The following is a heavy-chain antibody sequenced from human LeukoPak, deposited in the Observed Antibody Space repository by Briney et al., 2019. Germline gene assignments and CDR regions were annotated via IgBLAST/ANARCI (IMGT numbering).Heavy chain of an antibody. J-gene: IGHJ3*02. V-gene: IGHV4-59*01. Sequence: PSETLSLTCSVSGGSMSPYYWNWIRQPPGKGLEWIGYQYYSGSTNYNPSLKSRVTISVDTSKNQFSLKLISVTAADTAVYYCARDWGMATGAFDIWGQGTVVTISS. CDR1: GGSMSPYY. CDR3: ARDWGMATGAFDI. D-gene: IGHD3-16*01. CDR2: QYYSGST.